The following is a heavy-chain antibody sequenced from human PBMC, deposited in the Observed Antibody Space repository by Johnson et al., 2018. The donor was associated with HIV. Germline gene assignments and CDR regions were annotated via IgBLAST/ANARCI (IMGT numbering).Heavy chain of an antibody. J-gene: IGHJ3*01. CDR3: AKRSGSFYGAFDL. V-gene: IGHV3-23*04. CDR1: GFTLSSYA. CDR2: FTANDGVT. D-gene: IGHD1-26*01. Sequence: VQLVESGGNLVRPGGSLRLSCAPSGFTLSSYALSWVRQAPGKGLEWVSGFTANDGVTYYADSVKGRFTISRDISKNTLYLQMNRLRADDSALYYCAKRSGSFYGAFDLWGQGTMVTVSS.